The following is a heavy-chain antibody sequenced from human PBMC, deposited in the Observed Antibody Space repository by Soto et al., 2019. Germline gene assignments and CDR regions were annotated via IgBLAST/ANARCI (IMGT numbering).Heavy chain of an antibody. CDR2: INPSGGST. CDR1: GYTFTSYY. V-gene: IGHV1-46*01. Sequence: ASVKVSCKASGYTFTSYYMHWVRQAPGQGLEWMGIINPSGGSTSYAQKFQGRVTMTRNTSISTAYMELSSLRSEDTAVYYCARDYYGSGSYVHAFDIWGQGTMVTVSS. J-gene: IGHJ3*02. CDR3: ARDYYGSGSYVHAFDI. D-gene: IGHD3-10*01.